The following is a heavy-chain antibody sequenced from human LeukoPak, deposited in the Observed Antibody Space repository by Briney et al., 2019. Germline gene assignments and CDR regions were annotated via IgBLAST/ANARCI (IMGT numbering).Heavy chain of an antibody. D-gene: IGHD3-3*01. CDR1: GYTFTSYG. J-gene: IGHJ6*02. Sequence: ASVKVSCKASGYTFTSYGISWVRQAPGQGLEWMGWISAYNGNTNYAQKLQGRVTMTTDTSTSTAYMELRSLRSDDTAVYYCAREEGITGFWSGYNYYYGMDVWGQGTTVTGSS. CDR2: ISAYNGNT. V-gene: IGHV1-18*01. CDR3: AREEGITGFWSGYNYYYGMDV.